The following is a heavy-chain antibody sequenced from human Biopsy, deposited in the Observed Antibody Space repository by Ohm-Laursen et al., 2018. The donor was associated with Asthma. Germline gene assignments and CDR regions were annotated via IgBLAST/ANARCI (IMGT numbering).Heavy chain of an antibody. D-gene: IGHD3-9*01. CDR3: ARTYYDFLTGQVKDVFGV. Sequence: ASVKVSCNASGYSFATNAMHWVRQAPGQRPEWMGLFNPGNGNAKVSEKFQGRVSITRDTSATTAYMELRSLRSEDTATYYCARTYYDFLTGQVKDVFGVWGQGTMVTVSS. CDR1: GYSFATNA. V-gene: IGHV1-3*01. J-gene: IGHJ3*01. CDR2: FNPGNGNA.